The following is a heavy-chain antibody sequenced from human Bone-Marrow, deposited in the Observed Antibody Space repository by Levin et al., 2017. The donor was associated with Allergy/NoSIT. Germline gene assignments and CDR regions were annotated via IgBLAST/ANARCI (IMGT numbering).Heavy chain of an antibody. Sequence: LSLTCAASGFTVRNNYMSWVRQAPGKGLEGVSIIYSGGDTYYTDSVKGRFTISRDSSKTTLYLQMNSLRADDTAVYYCATSPTSGYWGQGTLVTVSS. CDR1: GFTVRNNY. CDR2: IYSGGDT. CDR3: ATSPTSGY. V-gene: IGHV3-53*01. J-gene: IGHJ4*02.